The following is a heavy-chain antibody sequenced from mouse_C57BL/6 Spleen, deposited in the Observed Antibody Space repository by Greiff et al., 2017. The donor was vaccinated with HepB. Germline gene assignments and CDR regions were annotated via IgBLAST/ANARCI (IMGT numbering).Heavy chain of an antibody. Sequence: EVQLVESGGGLVKPGGSLKLSCAASGFTFSDYGMHWVRQAPEKGLEWVAYISSGSSTIYYADTVKGRFTISRDNAKNTLFLQMTSLRSEDTAMYYCARVITTVVATDYWYFDVWGTGTTVTVSS. D-gene: IGHD1-1*01. CDR3: ARVITTVVATDYWYFDV. CDR1: GFTFSDYG. V-gene: IGHV5-17*01. J-gene: IGHJ1*03. CDR2: ISSGSSTI.